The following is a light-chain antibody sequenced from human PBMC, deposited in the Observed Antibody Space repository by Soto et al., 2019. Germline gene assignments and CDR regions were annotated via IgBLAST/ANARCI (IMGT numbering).Light chain of an antibody. Sequence: QSVLTQPPSVSGAPGQRVTISSTGSSSNIGAGYDVHWYQQLPGTAPKLLIYANSNRPSGVPDRFSGSKSGTSASLAITGLQAEDEADYYCQSYDSSLGVVFGGGTKLTVL. CDR2: ANS. V-gene: IGLV1-40*01. CDR3: QSYDSSLGVV. CDR1: SSNIGAGYD. J-gene: IGLJ2*01.